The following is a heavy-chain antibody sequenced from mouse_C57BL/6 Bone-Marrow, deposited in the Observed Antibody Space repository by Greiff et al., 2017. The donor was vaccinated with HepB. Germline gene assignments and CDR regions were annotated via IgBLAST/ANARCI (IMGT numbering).Heavy chain of an antibody. CDR1: GFTFSDYG. Sequence: EVQLVESGGGLVKPGGSLKLSCAASGFTFSDYGMHWVRQAPEKGLEWVAYICSVSSTIYYADTVQGRFTISRDNAKNTLFLQMTSLRSEDTAMYYCAGHYYGSSGFDYWGQGTTLTVSS. V-gene: IGHV5-17*01. CDR3: AGHYYGSSGFDY. J-gene: IGHJ2*01. D-gene: IGHD1-1*01. CDR2: ICSVSSTI.